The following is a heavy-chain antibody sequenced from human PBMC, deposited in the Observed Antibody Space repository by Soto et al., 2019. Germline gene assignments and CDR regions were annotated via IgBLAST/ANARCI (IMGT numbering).Heavy chain of an antibody. CDR1: GFSLSNARMG. D-gene: IGHD1-7*01. CDR3: AHRRSGISQWNYGDFDY. Sequence: SGPTLVNPTETLTLTCTVSGFSLSNARMGVSWIRQPPGKALEWLALIYSDDDKRYSTSLKSRLTIAKDTSKNQVVLTMTEVDPVDTATYFCAHRRSGISQWNYGDFDYWGQGTQVTVSS. J-gene: IGHJ4*02. CDR2: IYSDDDK. V-gene: IGHV2-5*02.